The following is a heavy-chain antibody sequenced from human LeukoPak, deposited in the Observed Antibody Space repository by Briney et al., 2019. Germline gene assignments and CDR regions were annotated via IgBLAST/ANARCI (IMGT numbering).Heavy chain of an antibody. CDR3: AGHSRGYYHHFDY. V-gene: IGHV3-30-3*01. J-gene: IGHJ4*02. CDR1: AFTFSSYA. CDR2: ISYDGSNK. Sequence: PGRSLRLSCAASAFTFSSYAMHWVRQAPGKGLQWVAVISYDGSNKFYADSVKGRFTISRDNSKSTLYLQMNSLRPEDTAVYYCAGHSRGYYHHFDYWGQGTLVTVSS. D-gene: IGHD3-22*01.